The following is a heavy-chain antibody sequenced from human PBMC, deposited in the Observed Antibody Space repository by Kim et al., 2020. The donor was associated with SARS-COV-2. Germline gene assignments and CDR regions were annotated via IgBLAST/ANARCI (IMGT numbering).Heavy chain of an antibody. CDR1: GYTFTSYG. CDR3: AGAVSVLSWFDP. D-gene: IGHD4-17*01. CDR2: ISAYNGNT. Sequence: ASVKVSCKASGYTFTSYGISWVRQAPGQGLEWMGWISAYNGNTNYAQKLQGRVTMTTDTSTSTAYMELRSLRSDDTAVYYCAGAVSVLSWFDPWGQGTLVTVSS. V-gene: IGHV1-18*01. J-gene: IGHJ5*02.